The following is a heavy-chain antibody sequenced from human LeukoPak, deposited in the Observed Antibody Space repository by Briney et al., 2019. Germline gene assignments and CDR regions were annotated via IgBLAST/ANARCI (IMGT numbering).Heavy chain of an antibody. CDR2: IDPSDSYT. CDR3: AKPPAYCSSTSCLIMNY. CDR1: GYSFTSYW. Sequence: GESLKISCKGSGYSFTSYWISWVRQMLGKGLEWMGRIDPSDSYTNYSPSFQGHVTISADKSISTAYLQWSSLKASDTAMYYCAKPPAYCSSTSCLIMNYWGQGTLVTVSS. J-gene: IGHJ4*02. V-gene: IGHV5-10-1*01. D-gene: IGHD2-2*01.